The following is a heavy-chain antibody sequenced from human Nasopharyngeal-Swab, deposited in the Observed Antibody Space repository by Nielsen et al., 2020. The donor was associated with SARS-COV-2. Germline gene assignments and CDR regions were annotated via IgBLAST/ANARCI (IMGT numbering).Heavy chain of an antibody. J-gene: IGHJ6*02. Sequence: SETLSLTCTVSGDSVSGDRYYWSWIRQPPGQGLEWIACLSDSGNTNYNPSLKSRVSISVDTSANQFSLKLSSLTAADTAVYYCARDEHAGYDRGHYYYYGMDVWGQGTPITVSS. CDR2: LSDSGNT. V-gene: IGHV4-61*01. CDR3: ARDEHAGYDRGHYYYYGMDV. CDR1: GDSVSGDRYY. D-gene: IGHD5-12*01.